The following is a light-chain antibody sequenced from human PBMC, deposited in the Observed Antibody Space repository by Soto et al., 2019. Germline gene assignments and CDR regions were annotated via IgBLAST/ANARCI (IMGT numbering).Light chain of an antibody. Sequence: QSALTQPPSVSGSPGQSVTISCTGTKEVATYNRVSWYQQTPGTSPHLLIYDVTKRASRISDRFSGSKSGNTASLTISGLHTDDEGDYYCGLYTIAETVVLGGGTKVTVL. J-gene: IGLJ2*01. V-gene: IGLV2-18*01. CDR1: KEVATYNR. CDR3: GLYTIAETVV. CDR2: DVT.